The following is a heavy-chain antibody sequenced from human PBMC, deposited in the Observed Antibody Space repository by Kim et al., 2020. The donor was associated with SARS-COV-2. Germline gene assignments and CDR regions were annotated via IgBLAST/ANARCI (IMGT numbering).Heavy chain of an antibody. J-gene: IGHJ6*01. D-gene: IGHD3-3*01. CDR2: INHSGST. V-gene: IGHV4-34*01. Sequence: SETLSLTCAGYGGSFSGYYWSWIRQPPGKGLEWMGEINHSGSTKYNPALKSGGTISVETSKNKFSLKQSSGTAAEEAVYYCGRWRGLVGGTTKEGGYYG. CDR1: GGSFSGYY. CDR3: GRWRGLVGGTTKEGGYYG.